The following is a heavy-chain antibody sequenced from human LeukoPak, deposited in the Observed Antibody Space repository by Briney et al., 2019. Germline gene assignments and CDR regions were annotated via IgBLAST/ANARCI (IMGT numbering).Heavy chain of an antibody. CDR2: IRQDGSDK. CDR1: GFTFSNNW. CDR3: AKGIEGTTNFDY. D-gene: IGHD1-7*01. J-gene: IGHJ4*02. Sequence: GGSLRLSCAVSGFTFSNNWMNWVRQAPGKGLEWVANIRQDGSDKNYVDSVKGRFTISRDNAKNSLYLQMNGLRAEDTAVYYCAKGIEGTTNFDYWGQGTLVTVSS. V-gene: IGHV3-7*01.